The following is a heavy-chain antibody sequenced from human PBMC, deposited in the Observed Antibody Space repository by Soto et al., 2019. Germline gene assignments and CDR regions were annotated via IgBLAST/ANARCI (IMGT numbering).Heavy chain of an antibody. J-gene: IGHJ4*02. CDR2: ISGSGGST. V-gene: IGHV3-23*01. CDR3: AKDLGVLWFGELLNTHFDY. D-gene: IGHD3-10*01. Sequence: EVQLLESGGGLVQPGGSLRLSCAASGFTFSSYAMSWVRQAPGKGLEWVSAISGSGGSTYYADSVTARFPISRDNSKNTLYLQMNSLRAEDTAVYYCAKDLGVLWFGELLNTHFDYWGQGTLVTVSS. CDR1: GFTFSSYA.